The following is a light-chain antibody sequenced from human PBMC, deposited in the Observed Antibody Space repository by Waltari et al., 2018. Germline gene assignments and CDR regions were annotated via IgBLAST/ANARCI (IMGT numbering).Light chain of an antibody. J-gene: IGKJ5*01. V-gene: IGKV1-39*01. CDR3: QQSFITLPST. Sequence: DIQMTQSPSSLSASVGDRVTITCRASQSINSYLNWYQQKPGKAPKPLLYAASSLQSGVPSRFSGSGSGTDFTLTISSLQPEDFATYYCQQSFITLPSTFGQGTRLEIK. CDR1: QSINSY. CDR2: AAS.